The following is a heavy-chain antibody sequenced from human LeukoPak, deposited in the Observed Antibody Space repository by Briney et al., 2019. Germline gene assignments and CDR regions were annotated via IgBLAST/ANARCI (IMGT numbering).Heavy chain of an antibody. CDR2: ISGSGDST. CDR1: GFTFSTYA. V-gene: IGHV3-23*01. Sequence: PGGSLRLSCAASGFTFSTYAMSWVRQAPGKGLEWVASISGSGDSTYYADSVKGRFTISRDNSKNTLFLQMNSLRAEDTAVYYCAKYRDNLGPYWYFDLWGRGTLVTVSS. J-gene: IGHJ2*01. D-gene: IGHD7-27*01. CDR3: AKYRDNLGPYWYFDL.